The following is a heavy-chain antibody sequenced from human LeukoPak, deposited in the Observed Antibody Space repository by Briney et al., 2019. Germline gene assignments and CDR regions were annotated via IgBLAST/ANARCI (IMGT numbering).Heavy chain of an antibody. J-gene: IGHJ4*02. CDR2: IYCSGSS. V-gene: IGHV4-61*08. CDR3: ARRRKYSSGWYHDY. D-gene: IGHD6-19*01. Sequence: PSETLSLTCTVSGVSVNSGGFYWGCIRQAPGKGLEYVGYIYCSGSSNYNPSLKSRGTISVDTSKSQFSLKLSSVTAADTAVYYCARRRKYSSGWYHDYWGQGTLVTVSS. CDR1: GVSVNSGGFY.